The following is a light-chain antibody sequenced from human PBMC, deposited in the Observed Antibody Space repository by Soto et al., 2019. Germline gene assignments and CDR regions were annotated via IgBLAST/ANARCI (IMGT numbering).Light chain of an antibody. J-gene: IGKJ2*01. V-gene: IGKV1-39*01. CDR1: ETIIDY. CDR2: SAS. Sequence: DIPMSQSPSSLSASVGDSVTITCRASETIIDYLNWYQQQPGEAPKLLIFSASSLHSGVPSRFRGSGSGTHFTLTISSLQPGDFATYFCQQSFSAPRTFGQGTKLQAK. CDR3: QQSFSAPRT.